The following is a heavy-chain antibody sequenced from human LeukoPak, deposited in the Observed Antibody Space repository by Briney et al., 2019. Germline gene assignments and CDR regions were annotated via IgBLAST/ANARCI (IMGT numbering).Heavy chain of an antibody. CDR2: INPSFNPGVDVT. D-gene: IGHD6-13*01. V-gene: IGHV1-46*01. CDR1: GYTFSSYH. CDR3: ARRYSSPRSMAFDI. Sequence: GASVKVSCKASGYTFSSYHIHWVRQAPGQGLEWMGKINPSFNPGVDVTSYAQKFQGRVTITRNTSISTAYMELSSLRSEDTAVYYCARRYSSPRSMAFDIWGQGTMVTVSS. J-gene: IGHJ3*02.